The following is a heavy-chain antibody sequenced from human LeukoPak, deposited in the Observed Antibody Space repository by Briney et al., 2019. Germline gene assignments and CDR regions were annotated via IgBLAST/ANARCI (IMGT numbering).Heavy chain of an antibody. Sequence: GGSLRLSCAASGFTFSSYGMHWVRQAPGKGLEWVAFIRYDGSNKYYADSVKGRFTISRDNSKNTLYLQMNSLRAEDTAVYYCAKDGGYNSSWFYYYYMDVWGKGTTVTVSS. CDR3: AKDGGYNSSWFYYYYMDV. CDR2: IRYDGSNK. D-gene: IGHD6-13*01. J-gene: IGHJ6*03. CDR1: GFTFSSYG. V-gene: IGHV3-30*02.